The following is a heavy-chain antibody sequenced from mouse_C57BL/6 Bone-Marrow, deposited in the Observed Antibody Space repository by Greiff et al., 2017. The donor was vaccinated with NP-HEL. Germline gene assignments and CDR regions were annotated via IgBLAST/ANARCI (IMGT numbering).Heavy chain of an antibody. Sequence: VQLQQPGAELVKPGASVKMSCKASGYTFTSYWITWVKQRPGQGLEWIGDIYPGSGSTNYNEKFKSKATLTVDTSSSTAYMQLSSLTSEDSAVYYCARSLYYYGSSLFAYWGQGTLVTVSA. CDR2: IYPGSGST. V-gene: IGHV1-55*01. CDR1: GYTFTSYW. CDR3: ARSLYYYGSSLFAY. D-gene: IGHD1-1*01. J-gene: IGHJ3*01.